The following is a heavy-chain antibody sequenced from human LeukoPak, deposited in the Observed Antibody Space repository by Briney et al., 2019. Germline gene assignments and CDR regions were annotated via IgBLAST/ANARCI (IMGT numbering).Heavy chain of an antibody. CDR2: ISSSGDTI. CDR1: GFTVSNDY. CDR3: ARQATNYGMDV. J-gene: IGHJ6*02. V-gene: IGHV3-11*04. Sequence: PGGSLRLSCAASGFTVSNDYMAWVRQAPGRGLEWLSCISSSGDTIYYADSVKGRFTISRDNAKNSLYLQMNSLRAEDTAVYYCARQATNYGMDVWGQGTTVTVSS.